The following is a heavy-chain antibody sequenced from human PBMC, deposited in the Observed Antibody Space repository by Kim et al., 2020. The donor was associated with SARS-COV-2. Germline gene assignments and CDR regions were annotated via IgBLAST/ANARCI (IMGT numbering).Heavy chain of an antibody. CDR3: ARDLGYYDILTGYVPY. Sequence: GGSLRLSCAASGFTFSSYGMHWVRQAPGKGLEWVAVIWYDGSNKYYADSVKGRFTISRDNSKNTLYLQMNSLRAEDTAVYYCARDLGYYDILTGYVPYWGQGTLVTVSS. V-gene: IGHV3-33*08. CDR1: GFTFSSYG. CDR2: IWYDGSNK. J-gene: IGHJ4*02. D-gene: IGHD3-9*01.